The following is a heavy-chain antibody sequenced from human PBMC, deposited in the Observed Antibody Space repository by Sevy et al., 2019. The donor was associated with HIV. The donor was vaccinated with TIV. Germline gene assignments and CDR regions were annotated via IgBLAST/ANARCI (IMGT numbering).Heavy chain of an antibody. J-gene: IGHJ3*02. CDR1: GFTFSSYW. CDR2: IKQDGSEK. V-gene: IGHV3-7*01. D-gene: IGHD1-7*01. Sequence: GGSLRLSCAASGFTFSSYWMSWVRRAPGKGLEWVANIKQDGSEKYYVDSVKGRFTISRDNAKNSLYLQMNSLRAEDTAVYYCARDRITGTPTGDAFDIWGQGTMVTVSS. CDR3: ARDRITGTPTGDAFDI.